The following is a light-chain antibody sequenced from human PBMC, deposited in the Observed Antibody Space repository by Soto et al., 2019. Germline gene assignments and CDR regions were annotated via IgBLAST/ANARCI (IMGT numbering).Light chain of an antibody. Sequence: QSALTQPASVSGSPGQSITISCTGTSSDVGGYNYVSWYQHQPGKAPKLMFYGVNNRPSGVSNRFSASKSGNTASLTISGLQAEDEADYYCISYTSSSTLVFGGGTKLPS. CDR2: GVN. CDR3: ISYTSSSTLV. CDR1: SSDVGGYNY. J-gene: IGLJ2*01. V-gene: IGLV2-14*03.